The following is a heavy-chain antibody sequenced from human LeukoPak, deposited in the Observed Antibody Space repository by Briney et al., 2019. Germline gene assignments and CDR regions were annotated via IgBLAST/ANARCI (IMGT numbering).Heavy chain of an antibody. CDR2: VYWDDDK. J-gene: IGHJ5*02. CDR3: ARYSTFEDWFDP. D-gene: IGHD4-11*01. V-gene: IGHV2-5*02. Sequence: SGPTLVNPTQTLTLTCTFSGFSLSTSGVGVGWIRQPPGKALEWLALVYWDDDKHCNPSLKSRLTITKDTSENQVVLTMTNMDPVDTATYYCARYSTFEDWFDPWGQGTLVTVSS. CDR1: GFSLSTSGVG.